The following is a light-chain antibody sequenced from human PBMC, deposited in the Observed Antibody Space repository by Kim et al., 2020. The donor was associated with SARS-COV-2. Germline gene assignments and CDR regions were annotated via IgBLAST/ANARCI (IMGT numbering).Light chain of an antibody. V-gene: IGKV3-20*01. CDR1: QRISSNY. CDR3: QQYGTSFWT. J-gene: IGKJ1*01. Sequence: SPGERAPRSCRASQRISSNYLAWYHQKPGQAPRLLIYGASSRATGIPDRFSGSGTGTDFTLTISRLEPEDFAVYYCQQYGTSFWTFGQGTKVDIK. CDR2: GAS.